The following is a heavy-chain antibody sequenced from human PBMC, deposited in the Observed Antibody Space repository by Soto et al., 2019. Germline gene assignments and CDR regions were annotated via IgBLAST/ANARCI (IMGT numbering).Heavy chain of an antibody. CDR1: GGSISSSSYY. CDR2: IYYSGST. D-gene: IGHD5-12*01. J-gene: IGHJ3*02. CDR3: ASTSPDPEMATIPFSSAFDI. Sequence: QLQLQESGPGLVKPSETLSLTCTVSGGSISSSSYYWGWIRQPPGKGLEWIGSIYYSGSTYYNPSLQSRVTLAVDTSKNQFSLKLSSVTAADTAVYYCASTSPDPEMATIPFSSAFDIWGQGTMVTVSS. V-gene: IGHV4-39*01.